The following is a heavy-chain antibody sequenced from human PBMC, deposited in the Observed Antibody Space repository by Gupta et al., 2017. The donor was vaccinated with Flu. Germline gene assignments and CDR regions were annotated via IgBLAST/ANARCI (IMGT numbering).Heavy chain of an antibody. CDR2: SFFSGNT. J-gene: IGHJ4*02. V-gene: IGHV4-39*01. Sequence: QLHLQESGPGLVKPSETLSLTCTVSGGTISSGRHYWGWVRQSPGQGLEWIASSFFSGNTYYNPSLRSRVTTSVDTSTNQFSLNLNSVTATDTAVYYCARHTDYAGGRYFDSWGQGTLVTVSS. D-gene: IGHD4-23*01. CDR1: GGTISSGRHY. CDR3: ARHTDYAGGRYFDS.